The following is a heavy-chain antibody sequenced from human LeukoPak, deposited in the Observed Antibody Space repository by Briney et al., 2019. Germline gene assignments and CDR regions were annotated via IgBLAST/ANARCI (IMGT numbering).Heavy chain of an antibody. CDR1: GGSISSGGYY. D-gene: IGHD3-16*01. CDR3: ARDGPVFGAFDY. CDR2: IYYSGST. Sequence: PSQTLSLTCTVSGGSISSGGYYWSWIRQHPGKGLEWIGYIYYSGSTYYNPSLKSRVTISVDTFKNQFSLKLSSVTAADTAVYYCARDGPVFGAFDYWGQGTLVTVSS. V-gene: IGHV4-31*03. J-gene: IGHJ4*02.